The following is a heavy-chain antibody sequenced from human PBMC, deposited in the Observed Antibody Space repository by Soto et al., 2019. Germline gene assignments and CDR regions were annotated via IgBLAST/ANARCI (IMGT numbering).Heavy chain of an antibody. V-gene: IGHV4-59*01. CDR2: IYYSGST. Sequence: SETLSLTCSVSGGSTSSYYWSWIRQPPGKGLEWIGYIYYSGSTDYSPSLKSRVTMSIDTSQNQVSLKLTSVTTADTAVYYCARVPDRWGQGTLVTVSS. CDR1: GGSTSSYY. CDR3: ARVPDR. J-gene: IGHJ5*02. D-gene: IGHD2-2*01.